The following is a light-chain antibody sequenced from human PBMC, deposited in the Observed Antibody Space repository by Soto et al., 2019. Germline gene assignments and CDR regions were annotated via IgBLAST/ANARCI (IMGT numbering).Light chain of an antibody. CDR3: QQRSNWPPT. J-gene: IGKJ1*01. CDR1: QSVSSN. V-gene: IGKV3-15*01. CDR2: GAS. Sequence: EIVMTQSPATLSVSPGERATLSCRASQSVSSNLAWYQQKPGQAPRLLIYGASTRATGIPARFSGSGSGTDFTLTISRLEPEDSALYYCQQRSNWPPTFGQGTKVDI.